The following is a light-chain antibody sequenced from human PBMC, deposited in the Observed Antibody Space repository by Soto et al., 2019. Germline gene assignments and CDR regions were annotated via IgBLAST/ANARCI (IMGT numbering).Light chain of an antibody. J-gene: IGLJ1*01. Sequence: QSALTQPASVSGSPGQSITISCTGTSSDVGGYNYVSWYQQHPGKAPKLMIYDVSNRPSGVSNRFSGSKSGNTASLTISGXXXXXXXDYYCSSYTSSSTYVFGTGTKLTV. V-gene: IGLV2-14*01. CDR2: DVS. CDR1: SSDVGGYNY. CDR3: SSYTSSSTYV.